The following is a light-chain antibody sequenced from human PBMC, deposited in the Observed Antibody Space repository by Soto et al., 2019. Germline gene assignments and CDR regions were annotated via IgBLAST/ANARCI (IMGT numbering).Light chain of an antibody. CDR2: GAS. Sequence: IVLTQSPGTLSLSPWERATLSCRASQSVSSSYLAWYQQKPGQAPRLLIYGASSRATGIPDRFSGSGSGTDFTLTISSLQPEDFATYYCQQLNNYPRTFGQGTKVDIK. V-gene: IGKV3-20*01. CDR1: QSVSSSY. CDR3: QQLNNYPRT. J-gene: IGKJ1*01.